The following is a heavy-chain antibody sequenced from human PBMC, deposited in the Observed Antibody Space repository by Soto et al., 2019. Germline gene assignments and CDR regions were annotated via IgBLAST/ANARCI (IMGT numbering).Heavy chain of an antibody. CDR1: GGTFSSYA. V-gene: IGHV1-69*06. Sequence: SVKVSCKASGGTFSSYAISWVRQAPGQGLEWMGGIIPIFGTANYAQKFQGRVTITADKSTSTAYMELSSPRSEDTAVYYCARLPYVWGSYRHPDYWGQGTLVTVSS. CDR3: ARLPYVWGSYRHPDY. D-gene: IGHD3-16*02. J-gene: IGHJ4*02. CDR2: IIPIFGTA.